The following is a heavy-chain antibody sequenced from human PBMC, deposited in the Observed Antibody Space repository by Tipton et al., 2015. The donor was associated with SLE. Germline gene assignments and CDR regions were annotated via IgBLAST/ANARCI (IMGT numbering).Heavy chain of an antibody. D-gene: IGHD5-12*01. V-gene: IGHV3-9*01. Sequence: SLRLSCAASGFTFDDYAMHWVRQAPGKGLEWVSGISWNSGSIGYADSVKGRFTISRDNAKNTLYLQMNSLRAEDTAVYYCARGRLTLGWGQGTLVTVSS. CDR3: ARGRLTLG. CDR1: GFTFDDYA. J-gene: IGHJ4*02. CDR2: ISWNSGSI.